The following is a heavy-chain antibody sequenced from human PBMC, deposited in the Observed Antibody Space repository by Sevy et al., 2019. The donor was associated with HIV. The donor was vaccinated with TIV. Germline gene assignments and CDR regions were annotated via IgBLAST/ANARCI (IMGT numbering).Heavy chain of an antibody. V-gene: IGHV1-18*01. Sequence: ASVKVSCKASGYTFTSYGIAWVRQAPGQGLEWMGWISAYNGNTNYAREFQGRLTMTTDTSTTTVHLDLRSLSSDDTDVYDCAFTKGVFGVDMTSFFFDFWGQGTPVTVSS. CDR2: ISAYNGNT. CDR1: GYTFTSYG. J-gene: IGHJ4*02. D-gene: IGHD3-3*01. CDR3: AFTKGVFGVDMTSFFFDF.